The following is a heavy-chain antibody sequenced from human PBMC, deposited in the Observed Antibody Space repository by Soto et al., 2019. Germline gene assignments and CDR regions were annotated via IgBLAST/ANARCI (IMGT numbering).Heavy chain of an antibody. V-gene: IGHV1-18*01. CDR1: GYTFTSYD. CDR3: ARDQWQQLVLIEN. J-gene: IGHJ4*02. CDR2: INGYNGNT. Sequence: ASVKVSCKASGYTFTSYDINWVRQATGQGLEWMGWINGYNGNTNYAQRLQDRVTMTTDTSTSTAYMELRSLRSDDTAVYCGARDQWQQLVLIENWGQGTLVTVSS. D-gene: IGHD6-13*01.